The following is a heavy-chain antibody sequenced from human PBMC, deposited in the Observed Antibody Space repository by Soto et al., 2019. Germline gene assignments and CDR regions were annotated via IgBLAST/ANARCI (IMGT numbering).Heavy chain of an antibody. Sequence: ASVKVSCKASGYTFTIYYMHWVRQAPGQGLEWKGWISAYNGNTNYAQKLQGRVTMTTDTSTSTAYMELRSLRSDDTAVYYCARSGGGGGVKPPDRHIDYWGQGTLVTVSS. CDR3: ARSGGGGGVKPPDRHIDY. CDR2: ISAYNGNT. V-gene: IGHV1-18*04. J-gene: IGHJ4*02. D-gene: IGHD2-8*02. CDR1: GYTFTIYY.